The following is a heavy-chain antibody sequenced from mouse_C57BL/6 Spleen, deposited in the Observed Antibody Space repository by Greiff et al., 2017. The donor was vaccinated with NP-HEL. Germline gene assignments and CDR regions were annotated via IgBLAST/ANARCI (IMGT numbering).Heavy chain of an antibody. Sequence: VQLQQSGAELVRPGPSVKMSCKASGYTFTNYWIGWAKQRPGHGLEWIGDIYPGGGYTNYNEKFKGKATLTADKSSSTAYMQCSSLTSEDSAIYYCARSRDGNYLDYFDYWGQGTTLTVSS. D-gene: IGHD2-1*01. V-gene: IGHV1-63*01. CDR3: ARSRDGNYLDYFDY. CDR1: GYTFTNYW. CDR2: IYPGGGYT. J-gene: IGHJ2*01.